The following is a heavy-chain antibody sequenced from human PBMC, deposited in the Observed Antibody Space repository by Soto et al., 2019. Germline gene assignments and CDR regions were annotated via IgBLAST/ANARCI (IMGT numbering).Heavy chain of an antibody. J-gene: IGHJ6*02. D-gene: IGHD2-8*01. CDR1: GFTFSDYY. CDR3: ASAPLGYCTNGVCSHGMDV. CDR2: ISSSSSYT. V-gene: IGHV3-11*06. Sequence: QVQLVESGGGLVKPGGSLRLSCAASGFTFSDYYMSWIRQAPGKGLEWVSYISSSSSYTNYADSVKGRFTISRDNAKNSLYLQMNSLRAEDTAVYYCASAPLGYCTNGVCSHGMDVWDQGTTVTVSS.